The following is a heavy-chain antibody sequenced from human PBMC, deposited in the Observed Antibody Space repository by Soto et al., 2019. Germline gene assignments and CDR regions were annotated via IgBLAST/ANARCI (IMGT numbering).Heavy chain of an antibody. D-gene: IGHD1-1*01. V-gene: IGHV3-7*05. CDR3: ARGAMAGNEVPGD. CDR2: INLDGSEK. Sequence: GQLVESGGGLVQPGGSLRLSCQVSGFTFRSYWMTWVRRAPGKGLEWVANINLDGSEKYYVDAVKGRFTISRDNAKNSLHLGLRDLRANDTAVDYCARGAMAGNEVPGDWGQGTLVTVSS. J-gene: IGHJ1*01. CDR1: GFTFRSYW.